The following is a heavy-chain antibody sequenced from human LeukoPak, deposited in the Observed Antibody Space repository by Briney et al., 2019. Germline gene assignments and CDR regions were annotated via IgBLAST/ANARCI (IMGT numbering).Heavy chain of an antibody. CDR1: GVSISGSSYY. D-gene: IGHD2-2*01. CDR3: ARDRHCSSTSCLDWYFDL. J-gene: IGHJ2*01. CDR2: IYYSGST. V-gene: IGHV4-39*07. Sequence: SETLSLTCTVSGVSISGSSYYWGWIRQPPGKGLEWIGNIYYSGSTYYNPSLRSRVTISVDTSKNQFSLKLSSVTAADTAVYYCARDRHCSSTSCLDWYFDLWGRGTLVTVSS.